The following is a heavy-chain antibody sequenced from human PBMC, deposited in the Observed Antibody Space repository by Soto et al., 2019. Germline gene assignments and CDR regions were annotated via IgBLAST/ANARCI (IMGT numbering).Heavy chain of an antibody. Sequence: QVQLVQSGAEVKKPGASVRVSCKASEYAFTSYYVHWVRQAPGQGPEWMGMINPSRGGTDYAQKFQATVPRIHDTSTTTVYMELSSLRSEDTAIYYCPRSIITTAGTDAFALWGQGTLVTVSS. D-gene: IGHD6-25*01. CDR2: INPSRGGT. CDR1: EYAFTSYY. J-gene: IGHJ3*01. CDR3: PRSIITTAGTDAFAL. V-gene: IGHV1-46*03.